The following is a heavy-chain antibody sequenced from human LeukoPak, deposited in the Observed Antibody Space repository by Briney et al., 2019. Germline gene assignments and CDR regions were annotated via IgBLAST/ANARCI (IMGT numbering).Heavy chain of an antibody. CDR1: GYTFTGYY. D-gene: IGHD2-15*01. V-gene: IGHV1-2*02. J-gene: IGHJ6*02. Sequence: GASVKVSCKASGYTFTGYYMHWVRQAPGQGLEWMGWINPNSGGTNYAQKLQGRVTMTTDTSTSTAYMKLRSLRSDDTAVYYCARDPTYCSGGSCYYTGYYYYGMDVWGQGTTVTVSS. CDR3: ARDPTYCSGGSCYYTGYYYYGMDV. CDR2: INPNSGGT.